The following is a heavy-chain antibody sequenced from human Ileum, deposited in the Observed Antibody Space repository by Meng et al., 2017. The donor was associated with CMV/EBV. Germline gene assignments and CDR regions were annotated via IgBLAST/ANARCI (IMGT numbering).Heavy chain of an antibody. Sequence: FRAAGCAFTDGYLRRRSQAPGRGLEWVGGINPNTGGTTYEQNFQGRVTMTRDTSVSTAYMELSRVRSDDTAVYYCARVSHNIPEGNWGQGTLVTVSS. CDR1: GCAFTDGY. CDR2: INPNTGGT. CDR3: ARVSHNIPEGN. J-gene: IGHJ4*02. D-gene: IGHD2-2*02. V-gene: IGHV1-2*02.